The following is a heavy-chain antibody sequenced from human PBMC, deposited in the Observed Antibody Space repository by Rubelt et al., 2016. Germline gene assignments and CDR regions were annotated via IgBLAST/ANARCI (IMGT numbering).Heavy chain of an antibody. CDR1: GDSISGSSYY. J-gene: IGHJ5*02. CDR3: ARNHYPRFLEWFSWFDP. D-gene: IGHD3-3*01. CDR2: INFSGTT. V-gene: IGHV4-39*01. Sequence: QLQLQESGPGLVKPSETLSLTCSVSGDSISGSSYYWGWIRQPPGKGLEWIGSINFSGTTHYNPSLNVRVTISVDTSKSQFSLKLSSVTAADTAVYYCARNHYPRFLEWFSWFDPWGQGTLVTVSS.